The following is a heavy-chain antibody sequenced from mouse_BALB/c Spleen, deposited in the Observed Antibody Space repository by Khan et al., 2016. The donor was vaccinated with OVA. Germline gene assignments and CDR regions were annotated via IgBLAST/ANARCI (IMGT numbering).Heavy chain of an antibody. Sequence: QIQLVQSGPELKKPGETVKISCKASGYTFTNYGMNWVKQTPGKGLKWMGWINTYTGEPTYADDFKGRFAYSLDTSASTAYLQINNLKNGDSATYFCASGVYWYFDVWGAGTTVTVSA. CDR2: INTYTGEP. V-gene: IGHV9-3-1*01. J-gene: IGHJ1*01. CDR1: GYTFTNYG. CDR3: ASGVYWYFDV.